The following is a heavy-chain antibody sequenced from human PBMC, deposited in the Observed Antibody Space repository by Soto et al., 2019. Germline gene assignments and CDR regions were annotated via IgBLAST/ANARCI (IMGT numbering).Heavy chain of an antibody. CDR2: ISAYNGNT. J-gene: IGHJ1*01. CDR3: ARDRYCSGGSCYWLAPEYFQH. CDR1: GYTFTSYG. Sequence: GASVKVSCKASGYTFTSYGISWVRQAPGQGLEWMGWISAYNGNTNYAQKLQGRVTMTTDTSTSTAYVELRSLRSDDTAVYYCARDRYCSGGSCYWLAPEYFQHWGQGTLVTVSS. D-gene: IGHD2-15*01. V-gene: IGHV1-18*01.